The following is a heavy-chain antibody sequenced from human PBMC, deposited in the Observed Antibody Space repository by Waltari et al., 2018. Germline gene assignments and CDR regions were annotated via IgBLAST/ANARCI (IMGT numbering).Heavy chain of an antibody. V-gene: IGHV4-30-4*08. D-gene: IGHD3-3*02. CDR1: GGSISSGDYY. CDR2: IYYRWST. Sequence: QVQLQESGPGLVKPSQTLSLTCTVSGGSISSGDYYWSWIRQPPGKGLEWIGYIYYRWSTDYHPSLKGRVTIAVDTSKNQLSLKLSAVTAADTAVYYCAREASLGGMDGWGQGTTVTVSS. CDR3: AREASLGGMDG. J-gene: IGHJ6*02.